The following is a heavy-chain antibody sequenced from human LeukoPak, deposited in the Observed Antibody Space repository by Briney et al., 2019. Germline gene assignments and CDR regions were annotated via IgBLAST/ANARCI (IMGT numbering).Heavy chain of an antibody. CDR1: GGSFSGYY. V-gene: IGHV4-34*01. Sequence: SETLFLTSAVYGGSFSGYYWSSIRQPPGKGLEWIGEINHSGSTNYNPSLKSRVTISVDTSKNQFSLKLSSVTAADTAVYYCVRVGDYYGSGSYYRHWGQGTLVTVSS. D-gene: IGHD3-10*01. J-gene: IGHJ4*02. CDR2: INHSGST. CDR3: VRVGDYYGSGSYYRH.